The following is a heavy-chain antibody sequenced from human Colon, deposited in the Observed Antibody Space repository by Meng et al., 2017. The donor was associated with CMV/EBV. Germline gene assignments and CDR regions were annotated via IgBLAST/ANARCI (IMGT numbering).Heavy chain of an antibody. V-gene: IGHV3-23*01. J-gene: IGHJ5*02. D-gene: IGHD2-21*01. CDR1: GFTFSSYA. CDR3: AKSQSGVIGSTWFDP. Sequence: GGSLRLSCAASGFTFSSYAMSWVRQAPGKGLEWVSTISGSSGSTYYADSVKGWFTISRDNSKNTVDLQMRRLRAKDTDQYYCAKSQSGVIGSTWFDPWGQGTLVTVSS. CDR2: ISGSSGST.